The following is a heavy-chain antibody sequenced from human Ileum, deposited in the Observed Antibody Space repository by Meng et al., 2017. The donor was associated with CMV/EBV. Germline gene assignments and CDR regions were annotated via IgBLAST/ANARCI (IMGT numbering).Heavy chain of an antibody. CDR2: INPNGGGT. J-gene: IGHJ5*02. Sequence: ASLKVSCKASGYTPIGYYFHWWRQAPGQGLEWMGWINPNGGGTKYAQKFQGRVTLTRDTSISTAYMELSSLRFDDTAVYYCVALGGYCSDNTNGCSRLDPWGQGTPVTVSS. D-gene: IGHD2-15*01. CDR3: VALGGYCSDNTNGCSRLDP. V-gene: IGHV1-2*02. CDR1: GYTPIGYY.